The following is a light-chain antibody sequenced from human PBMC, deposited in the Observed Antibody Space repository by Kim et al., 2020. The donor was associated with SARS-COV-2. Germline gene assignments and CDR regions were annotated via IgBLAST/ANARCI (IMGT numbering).Light chain of an antibody. V-gene: IGLV3-1*01. CDR1: ELGDKY. J-gene: IGLJ3*02. CDR2: QDN. CDR3: QAWDRRTSTWV. Sequence: SYELTQPPSVSVSPGQTASITCSGYELGDKYVCWYQQKPGQSPVLVIYQDNKWPSGIPGRLSGSNSGNTATLTISGTQALDEAVYYCQAWDRRTSTWVFGGGTQLTVL.